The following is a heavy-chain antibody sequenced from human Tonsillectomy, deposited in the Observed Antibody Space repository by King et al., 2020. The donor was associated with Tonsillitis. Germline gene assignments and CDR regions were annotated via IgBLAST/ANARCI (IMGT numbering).Heavy chain of an antibody. CDR1: GFSLTTSGIC. CDR2: IDWDDRK. V-gene: IGHV2-70*01. Sequence: TLKESGPALVKPTQTLTLTCTFSGFSLTTSGICVSWIRQPPGKALEWLELIDWDDRKYYSTSLKTRLTISKDTSKNQVLLTVTNMDPVDTATYYCARTRDRNYDFWGQGTLVTVSS. D-gene: IGHD4-11*01. CDR3: ARTRDRNYDF. J-gene: IGHJ4*02.